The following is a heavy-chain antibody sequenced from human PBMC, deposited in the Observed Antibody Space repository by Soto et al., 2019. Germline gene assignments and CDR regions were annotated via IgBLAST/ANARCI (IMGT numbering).Heavy chain of an antibody. D-gene: IGHD6-13*01. V-gene: IGHV4-39*07. CDR2: IYYSGST. Sequence: KASETLSLTCTVSGGSISSSSYYWGWIRQPPGKGLEWIGSIYYSGSTYYNPSLKSRVTISVDTSKNQFSLKLSSVTAADTAVYYCARSIAAAGSYYYYYGMDVWGQGTTVTVSS. J-gene: IGHJ6*02. CDR3: ARSIAAAGSYYYYYGMDV. CDR1: GGSISSSSYY.